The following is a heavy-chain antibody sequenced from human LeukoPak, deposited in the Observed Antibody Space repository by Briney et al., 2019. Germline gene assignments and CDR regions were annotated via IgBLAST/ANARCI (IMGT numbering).Heavy chain of an antibody. CDR3: ARSTTPNENEYFEH. J-gene: IGHJ1*01. CDR2: INPNSGGT. V-gene: IGHV1-2*02. Sequence: ASVKVSCKASGYTFTGYYIHWVRQAPGQGLEWMGWINPNSGGTNYIQRFQGRVTMTRDTSISTAYMELSRLRSDDTAVYYCARSTTPNENEYFEHWGQGTLVTVSS. D-gene: IGHD2/OR15-2a*01. CDR1: GYTFTGYY.